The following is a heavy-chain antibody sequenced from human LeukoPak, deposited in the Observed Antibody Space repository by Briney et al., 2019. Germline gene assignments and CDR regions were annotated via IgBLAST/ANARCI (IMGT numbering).Heavy chain of an antibody. J-gene: IGHJ4*02. CDR3: ARDINDYVWGSYHSDY. V-gene: IGHV1-18*01. CDR2: ISAYNGNT. CDR1: GGTFSSYA. Sequence: ASVKVSCKASGGTFSSYAISWVRQAPGQGLEWMGWISAYNGNTNYAQKLQGRVTMTTDTSTSTAYMELRSLRSDDTAVYYCARDINDYVWGSYHSDYWGQGTLVTVSS. D-gene: IGHD3-16*02.